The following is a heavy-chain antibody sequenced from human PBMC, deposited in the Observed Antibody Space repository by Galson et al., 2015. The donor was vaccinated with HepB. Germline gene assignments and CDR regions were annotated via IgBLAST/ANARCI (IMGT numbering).Heavy chain of an antibody. CDR2: IDPSDSYT. CDR3: ARQTHLSYSSSWYSEYFQH. CDR1: GYSFTSYW. D-gene: IGHD6-13*01. V-gene: IGHV5-10-1*01. Sequence: QSGAEVKKPGESLRISCKGSGYSFTSYWISWVRQMPGKGLEWMGRIDPSDSYTNYSPSFQGHVTISADKSINTAYLQWSSLKASDTAMYYCARQTHLSYSSSWYSEYFQHWGQGTLVTVSS. J-gene: IGHJ1*01.